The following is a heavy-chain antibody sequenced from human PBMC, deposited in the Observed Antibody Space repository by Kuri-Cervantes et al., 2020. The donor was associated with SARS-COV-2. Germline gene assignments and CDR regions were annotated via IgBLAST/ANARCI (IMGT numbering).Heavy chain of an antibody. CDR3: ARPPEEGAVTTWGNDY. Sequence: SVNVSCKASGGTFSSYAISWVRQAPGQGPEWMGGIIPIFSTANYAQKFQGRVTITADESTSTAYMELRSLRSEDTAVYYCARPPEEGAVTTWGNDYWGQGTLVTVSS. D-gene: IGHD4-17*01. CDR1: GGTFSSYA. V-gene: IGHV1-69*13. CDR2: IIPIFSTA. J-gene: IGHJ4*02.